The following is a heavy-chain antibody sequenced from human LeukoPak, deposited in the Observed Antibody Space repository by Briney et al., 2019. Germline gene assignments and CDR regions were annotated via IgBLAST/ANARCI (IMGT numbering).Heavy chain of an antibody. D-gene: IGHD3-22*01. J-gene: IGHJ4*02. CDR3: ARDLRSSGYYAFDY. V-gene: IGHV3-21*01. Sequence: PGGSLRLSCAASGFTFNTYSMNWVRQAPGKGLGWVSCISSSSSYIYYADSVKGRFTTSRDNAKNSLYLQMNSLRAEDTAVYYCARDLRSSGYYAFDYWGQGTLVTVSS. CDR2: ISSSSSYI. CDR1: GFTFNTYS.